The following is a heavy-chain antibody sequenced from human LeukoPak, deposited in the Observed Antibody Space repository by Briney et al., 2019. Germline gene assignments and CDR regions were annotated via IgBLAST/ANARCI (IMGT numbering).Heavy chain of an antibody. CDR1: GGTFSSYA. Sequence: GASVKVSCKASGGTFSSYAISWVRQAPGQGLEWMGGIIPIFGTANYAQKFQGRVTITTDESTSTAYMELSSLRSEDTAVYYCARDFREVTLVHGGHYYYYYYMDVWGKGTTVTVSS. CDR2: IIPIFGTA. CDR3: ARDFREVTLVHGGHYYYYYYMDV. D-gene: IGHD4-23*01. V-gene: IGHV1-69*05. J-gene: IGHJ6*03.